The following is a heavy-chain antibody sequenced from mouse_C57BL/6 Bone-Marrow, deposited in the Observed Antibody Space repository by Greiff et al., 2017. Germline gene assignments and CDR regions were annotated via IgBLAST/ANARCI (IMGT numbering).Heavy chain of an antibody. V-gene: IGHV5-17*01. D-gene: IGHD1-1*01. CDR2: ISSGSSTI. CDR1: GFTFSDYG. Sequence: EVHLVESGGGLVKPGGSLKLSCAASGFTFSDYGMHWVRQAPEKGLEWVAYISSGSSTIYYADTVKGRFTIARDNAKNTLFLQMTSLRSADTAMYDCAREDYYGSSFCDYWGQGTTLTVSS. CDR3: AREDYYGSSFCDY. J-gene: IGHJ2*01.